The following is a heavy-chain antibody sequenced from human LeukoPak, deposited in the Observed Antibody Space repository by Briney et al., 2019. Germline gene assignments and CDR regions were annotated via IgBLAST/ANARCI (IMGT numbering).Heavy chain of an antibody. CDR2: ISGSGGST. CDR1: GFTFSSYA. V-gene: IGHV3-23*01. J-gene: IGHJ4*02. Sequence: GGSLRPSCAASGFTFSSYAIGWVRQAPGKGLEWVSAISGSGGSTYYADSVKGRFTISRDNSKNTLYLQMNSLRAEDTAVYYCAKESSYGYDNTDYWGQGTLVTVSS. CDR3: AKESSYGYDNTDY. D-gene: IGHD5-18*01.